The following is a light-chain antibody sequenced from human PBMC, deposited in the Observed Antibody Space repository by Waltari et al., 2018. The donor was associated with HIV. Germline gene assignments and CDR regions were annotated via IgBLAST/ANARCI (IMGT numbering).Light chain of an antibody. Sequence: QSVLTQPPSASGTPGQRVTISCSGSNSNIGSKDVYWFQHHPGTAPKLLIYRTNQRRSGFPDRFSGSRSGTSASLAIGGLRSDDEADYYCAAWDDTLSSYVFGTGTTVTV. V-gene: IGLV1-47*01. J-gene: IGLJ1*01. CDR1: NSNIGSKD. CDR2: RTN. CDR3: AAWDDTLSSYV.